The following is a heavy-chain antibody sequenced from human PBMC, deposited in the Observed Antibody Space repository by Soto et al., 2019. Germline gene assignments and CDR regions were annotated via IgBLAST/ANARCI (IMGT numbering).Heavy chain of an antibody. Sequence: QVQLVESGGGVVQPGRPLRLSCAASGFIFSTYAMHWVSQDPGKGLEWVTFISYDGRNKYYADYVKDRFTISRDNSKNTLYILMIRLRNVDTAVYYCVRKYESSGYGYDAFEIWGQGTMVTVSS. CDR1: GFIFSTYA. V-gene: IGHV3-30*04. D-gene: IGHD3-22*01. J-gene: IGHJ3*02. CDR3: VRKYESSGYGYDAFEI. CDR2: ISYDGRNK.